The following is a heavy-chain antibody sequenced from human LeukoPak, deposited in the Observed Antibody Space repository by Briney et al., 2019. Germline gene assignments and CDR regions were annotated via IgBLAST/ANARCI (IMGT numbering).Heavy chain of an antibody. D-gene: IGHD6-19*01. CDR3: ATISGWYGDFDH. V-gene: IGHV1-2*06. Sequence: ASVKVSCKASGYTFTGYYMHWVRQAPGQGLEWMGRINPNSGGTNYAQKFQGRVTMTRDTSISTAYMELSRLRSDDTAVYYCATISGWYGDFDHWGQGTLVTVSS. CDR1: GYTFTGYY. CDR2: INPNSGGT. J-gene: IGHJ4*02.